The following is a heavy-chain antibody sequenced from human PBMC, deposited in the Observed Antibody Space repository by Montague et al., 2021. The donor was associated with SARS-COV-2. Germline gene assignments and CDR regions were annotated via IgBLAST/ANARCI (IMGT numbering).Heavy chain of an antibody. CDR3: ARWLRYHHYVMDV. Sequence: SLRLSCAASGFTFSNFHMSWIRQAPGTGLEWVSYISSGSSSAKFADSVTGRFTISGDNAKNSLYLQMNSLRVEDTAVYYFARWLRYHHYVMDVWGQGTTVTVS. CDR2: ISSGSSSA. D-gene: IGHD3-16*01. J-gene: IGHJ6*02. CDR1: GFTFSNFH. V-gene: IGHV3-11*03.